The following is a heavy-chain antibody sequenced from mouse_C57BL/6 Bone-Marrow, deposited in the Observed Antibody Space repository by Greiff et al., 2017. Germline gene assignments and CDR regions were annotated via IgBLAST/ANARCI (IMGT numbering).Heavy chain of an antibody. J-gene: IGHJ1*03. Sequence: VQLQQPGAELVKPGASVKLSCKASGYTFTSYWMHWVQQRPGRGLAWIGRIDPNSGGTKYNEKLKSKATLTVDKPSSTAYMQLSSLTSEDSAVYYCAYYYGSSYWYFDVWGTGTTVTVSS. CDR1: GYTFTSYW. CDR2: IDPNSGGT. CDR3: AYYYGSSYWYFDV. V-gene: IGHV1-72*01. D-gene: IGHD1-1*01.